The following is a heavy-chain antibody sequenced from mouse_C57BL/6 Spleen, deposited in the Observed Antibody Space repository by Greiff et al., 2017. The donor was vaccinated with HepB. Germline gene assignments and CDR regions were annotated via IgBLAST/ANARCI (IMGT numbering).Heavy chain of an antibody. J-gene: IGHJ4*01. CDR3: ARRDYDYAMDY. Sequence: VQLVESGPELVKPGASVKISCKASGYSFTSYYIHWVKQRPGQGLEWIGWIYPGSGNTKYNEKFKGKATLTADTSSSTAYMQLSSLTSEDSAVYYCARRDYDYAMDYWGQGTSVTVSS. V-gene: IGHV1-66*01. D-gene: IGHD2-4*01. CDR2: IYPGSGNT. CDR1: GYSFTSYY.